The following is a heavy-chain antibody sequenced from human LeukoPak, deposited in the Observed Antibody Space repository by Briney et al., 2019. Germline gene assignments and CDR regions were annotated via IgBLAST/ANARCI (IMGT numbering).Heavy chain of an antibody. Sequence: GASVKVSCKASGYTFTSYGISWVRQAPGQGLEWMGWISAYNGNTNYAQKLQDRVTMTTDTSTSTAYMELRSLRSDDTAVYYCARWRWGFTMVRGVIDYWGQGTLVTVSS. J-gene: IGHJ4*02. CDR3: ARWRWGFTMVRGVIDY. V-gene: IGHV1-18*01. D-gene: IGHD3-10*01. CDR1: GYTFTSYG. CDR2: ISAYNGNT.